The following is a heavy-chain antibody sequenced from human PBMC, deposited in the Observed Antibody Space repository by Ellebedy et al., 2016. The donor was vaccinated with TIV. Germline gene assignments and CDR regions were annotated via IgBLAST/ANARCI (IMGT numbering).Heavy chain of an antibody. D-gene: IGHD3-10*01. J-gene: IGHJ4*02. CDR2: IYYTGST. CDR3: ARFVSGYGSGSYYFDY. CDR1: GGSISSYY. Sequence: MPSETLSLTCTVSGGSISSYYWSWIRQPQGKGLDWIGYIYYTGSTNYMTSLKSRVTISVDMSKNQFSLRLSSVTAADTAVYYFARFVSGYGSGSYYFDYWGQGTLVTVSS. V-gene: IGHV4-59*01.